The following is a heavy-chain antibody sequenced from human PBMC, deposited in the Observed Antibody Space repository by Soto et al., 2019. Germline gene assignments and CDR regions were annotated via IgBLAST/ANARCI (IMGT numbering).Heavy chain of an antibody. V-gene: IGHV3-15*01. CDR1: GFTFSNAW. CDR3: TTVAGFWSGYYYYYYYMDV. D-gene: IGHD3-3*01. Sequence: GGSLRLSCAASGFTFSNAWMSWVRQAPGKGLEWVGRIKSKTDGGTTDYAAPVKGRFTISRDDSKNTLYLQMNSLKTEDTAVYYCTTVAGFWSGYYYYYYYMDVWGKGTTVTVSS. CDR2: IKSKTDGGTT. J-gene: IGHJ6*03.